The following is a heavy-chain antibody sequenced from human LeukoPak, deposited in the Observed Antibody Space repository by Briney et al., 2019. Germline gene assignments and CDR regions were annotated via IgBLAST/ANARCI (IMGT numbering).Heavy chain of an antibody. Sequence: GESLKISCKGSGYSFTSYWIGWVRQVPGKGLEWMGIINPENSDTRYSPSFQGQVTISADKSISTAYLQWSSLKASDTAMYYCARGTLYDSRAAPDYWGQGTLVTVSS. J-gene: IGHJ4*02. CDR2: INPENSDT. CDR3: ARGTLYDSRAAPDY. V-gene: IGHV5-51*01. D-gene: IGHD3-22*01. CDR1: GYSFTSYW.